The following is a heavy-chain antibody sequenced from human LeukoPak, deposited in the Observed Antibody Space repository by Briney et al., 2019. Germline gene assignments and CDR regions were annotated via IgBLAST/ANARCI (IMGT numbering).Heavy chain of an antibody. D-gene: IGHD2-2*01. CDR1: GYSFTSYW. V-gene: IGHV5-51*01. Sequence: KYGESLKISCKGSGYSFTSYWIGWVRQMRGKGLEWMGIIYPGDSDTRYSPSFQGQVTRSADKSISTAYLQWSSLKASDTAMYYCARLGCSSTSCYVGKYYYYGMDVWGKGTTVTVSS. CDR2: IYPGDSDT. CDR3: ARLGCSSTSCYVGKYYYYGMDV. J-gene: IGHJ6*04.